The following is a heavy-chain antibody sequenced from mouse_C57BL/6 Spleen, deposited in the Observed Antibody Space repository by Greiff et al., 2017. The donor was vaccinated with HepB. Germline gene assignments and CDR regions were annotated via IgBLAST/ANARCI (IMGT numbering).Heavy chain of an antibody. CDR3: ASLYYYGSSHYFDY. CDR1: GFTFSSYT. Sequence: EVQLVESGGGLVKPGGSLKLSCAASGFTFSSYTMSWVRQTPEKRLEWVATISGGGGNTYYPDSVKGRFTISRDNAKNTLYLQMSSLRSEDTALYYCASLYYYGSSHYFDYWGQGTTLTFSS. V-gene: IGHV5-9*01. CDR2: ISGGGGNT. D-gene: IGHD1-1*01. J-gene: IGHJ2*01.